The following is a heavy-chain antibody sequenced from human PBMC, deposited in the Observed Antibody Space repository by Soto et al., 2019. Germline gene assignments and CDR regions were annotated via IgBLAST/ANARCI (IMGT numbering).Heavy chain of an antibody. D-gene: IGHD6-25*01. CDR2: IYYSGST. V-gene: IGHV4-39*01. Sequence: SETLSLTCTVSGGSISSSSYYWGWIRQPPGKGLEWIGSIYYSGSTYYNPSLKSRVTISVDTSKNQFSLKLSSVTAADTAVYYCARRANSSADYWGQGTLVTVSS. CDR3: ARRANSSADY. J-gene: IGHJ4*02. CDR1: GGSISSSSYY.